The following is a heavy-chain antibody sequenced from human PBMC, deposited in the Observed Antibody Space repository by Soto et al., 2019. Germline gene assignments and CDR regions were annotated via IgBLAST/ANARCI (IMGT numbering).Heavy chain of an antibody. CDR2: MNPNSGNT. Sequence: ASVKVSSKASGYTFTSYDINWVRQATGQGLEWMGWMNPNSGNTGYAQKFQGRVTMTRNTSISTAYMELSSLRSEDTAVYYCASARGETDAFDIWGQGTMVTVSS. J-gene: IGHJ3*02. D-gene: IGHD6-6*01. CDR3: ASARGETDAFDI. CDR1: GYTFTSYD. V-gene: IGHV1-8*01.